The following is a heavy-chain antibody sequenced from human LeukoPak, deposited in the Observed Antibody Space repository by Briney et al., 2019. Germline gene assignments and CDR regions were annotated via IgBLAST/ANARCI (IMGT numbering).Heavy chain of an antibody. Sequence: SVKVSCKASGYTFTSYAMHWVRQAPGQGLEWMGGIIPIFGTTSYAQKFQGRVTITTDESTSTAYMELSSLRSEDTAVYYCARDTALGSHDSPGGFGFDYWGQGTLVTVSS. V-gene: IGHV1-69*05. CDR2: IIPIFGTT. D-gene: IGHD3-3*01. CDR1: GYTFTSYA. CDR3: ARDTALGSHDSPGGFGFDY. J-gene: IGHJ4*02.